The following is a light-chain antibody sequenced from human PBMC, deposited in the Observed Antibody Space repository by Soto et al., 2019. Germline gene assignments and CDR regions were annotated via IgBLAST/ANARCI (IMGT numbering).Light chain of an antibody. Sequence: DIVLTQSPLSLPVTPGESASISCRSSQSLLQSNGNNHVDWYLQRPGQSPQLLLYLASSRASGVPDRFSGSGSGTEFSLEISRVEAEDVGVYYCLQAAHSPLTFGQGTRLEIK. CDR1: QSLLQSNGNNH. CDR3: LQAAHSPLT. V-gene: IGKV2-28*01. J-gene: IGKJ5*01. CDR2: LAS.